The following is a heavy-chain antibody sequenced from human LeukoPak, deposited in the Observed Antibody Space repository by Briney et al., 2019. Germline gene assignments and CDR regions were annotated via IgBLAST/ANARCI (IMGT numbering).Heavy chain of an antibody. J-gene: IGHJ4*02. D-gene: IGHD1-26*01. Sequence: PGGSLRLSCAASGFTFSSYAMSWVRQAPGKGLEWVSAISGSGGSTYYADSVKGRFTISRDNSKNTQYLQMNSLRAEDTAVYYCAKADYSGSFHFDYWGQGTLVTVSS. CDR1: GFTFSSYA. CDR3: AKADYSGSFHFDY. CDR2: ISGSGGST. V-gene: IGHV3-23*01.